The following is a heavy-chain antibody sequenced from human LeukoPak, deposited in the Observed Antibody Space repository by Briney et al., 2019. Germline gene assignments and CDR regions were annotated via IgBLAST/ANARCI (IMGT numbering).Heavy chain of an antibody. CDR2: IRNKANRYTT. J-gene: IGHJ4*02. Sequence: GGSLRLPCAASGFTFSDHHMDWVRHAPGEGLEWVARIRNKANRYTTEYAASVKGRFTISRDDSENSLYLQMDSLKTEDTAVYYCARSPLGIAPFDYWGQGTLVTVSS. CDR1: GFTFSDHH. D-gene: IGHD7-27*01. CDR3: ARSPLGIAPFDY. V-gene: IGHV3-72*01.